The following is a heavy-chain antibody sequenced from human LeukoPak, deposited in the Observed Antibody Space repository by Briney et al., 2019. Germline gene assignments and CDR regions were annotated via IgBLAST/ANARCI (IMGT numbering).Heavy chain of an antibody. D-gene: IGHD4-23*01. J-gene: IGHJ5*02. CDR1: GFTFSAYS. CDR3: ATFSYAGNAGGSAGS. CDR2: ISFSGTYI. V-gene: IGHV3-21*01. Sequence: GGSLRLSCAASGFTFSAYSLNWVRQAPGKGLEWISSISFSGTYIYYADSVKGRITISRDNAKNSLYLQMNSLRPEDTAVYYCATFSYAGNAGGSAGSWGQGTLVTVSS.